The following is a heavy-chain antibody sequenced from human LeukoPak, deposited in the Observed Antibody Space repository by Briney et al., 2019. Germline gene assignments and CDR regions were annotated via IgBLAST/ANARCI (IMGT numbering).Heavy chain of an antibody. CDR3: ARVSAPGTSGWYFGY. CDR2: ISTSSNRI. D-gene: IGHD6-19*01. CDR1: GLTFSNYA. Sequence: GGSLRLSCSASGLTFSNYAMSWVRQAPGKGLEWVSYISTSSNRIDYADSVKGRLTMSRDNAKNLLYLQMNSLRDEDTAMYYCARVSAPGTSGWYFGYWGQGTLVTVSS. J-gene: IGHJ4*02. V-gene: IGHV3-48*02.